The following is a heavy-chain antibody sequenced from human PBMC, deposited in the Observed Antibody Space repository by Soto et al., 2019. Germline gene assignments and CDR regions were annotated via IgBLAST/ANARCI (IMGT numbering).Heavy chain of an antibody. CDR3: ARACPVSGYYSYYFDF. CDR1: GYTFTSYA. CDR2: INAGNGNT. V-gene: IGHV1-3*01. D-gene: IGHD3-22*01. Sequence: QVQLVQSGAEVKKPGASVKVSCKASGYTFTSYALHWVRQAPGQRLEWMGWINAGNGNTKYSQKFQGRVTITRDTXAXXAYMDLGSLKSEDTAVYYCARACPVSGYYSYYFDFWGQGTLVTVSS. J-gene: IGHJ4*02.